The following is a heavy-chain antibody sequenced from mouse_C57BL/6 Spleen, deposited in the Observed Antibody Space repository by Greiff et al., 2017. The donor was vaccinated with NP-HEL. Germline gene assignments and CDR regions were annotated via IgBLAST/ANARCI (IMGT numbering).Heavy chain of an antibody. CDR1: GYTFTSYW. V-gene: IGHV1-69*01. Sequence: QVQLQQPGAELVMPGASVKLSCKASGYTFTSYWMHWVKQRPGQGLEWIGEIDPSDSYTNYNQKFKGKSTLTVDKSSSTAYMQLSSLTSEDSAVYYCARGGHYYGSSYPYYFDYWGQGTTLTVSS. CDR2: IDPSDSYT. D-gene: IGHD1-1*01. J-gene: IGHJ2*01. CDR3: ARGGHYYGSSYPYYFDY.